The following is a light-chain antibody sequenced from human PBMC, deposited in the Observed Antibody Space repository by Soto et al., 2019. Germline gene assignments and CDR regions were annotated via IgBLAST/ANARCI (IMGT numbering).Light chain of an antibody. J-gene: IGKJ1*01. CDR3: QRYGRYRT. Sequence: DIQMTQSPSTLSASVGDRVTITCRASQSTSTWLAWYQHKPGKAPNLLIYKASSLESGVPSRFSGSGSGTEFTLTISSPQPDDVATYYCQRYGRYRTFGQGTKVEIK. CDR2: KAS. CDR1: QSTSTW. V-gene: IGKV1-5*03.